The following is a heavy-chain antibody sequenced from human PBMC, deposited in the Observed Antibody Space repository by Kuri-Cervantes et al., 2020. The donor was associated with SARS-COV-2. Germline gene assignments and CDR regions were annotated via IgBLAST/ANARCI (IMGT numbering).Heavy chain of an antibody. Sequence: SCKASGGTFSSYGMHWVRQAPGKGLEWVAFIRYDGSNKYYADSVKGRFTISRDNSENTLYQQMNSLRAEDTAVYYCAKDQGDDYYDSSGYYGWGVVDYWGQGTLVTVSS. J-gene: IGHJ4*02. CDR1: GGTFSSYG. CDR3: AKDQGDDYYDSSGYYGWGVVDY. V-gene: IGHV3-30*02. CDR2: IRYDGSNK. D-gene: IGHD3-22*01.